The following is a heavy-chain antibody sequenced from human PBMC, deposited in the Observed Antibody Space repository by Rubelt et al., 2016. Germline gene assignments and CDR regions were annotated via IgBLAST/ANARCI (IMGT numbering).Heavy chain of an antibody. Sequence: GLEWVSVTHIAGNTNYADSVKGRFTISRDNSKNTLYLQLNSLRAEDTAVYYCARDGSWGGKESAFDIWGQGTMVTVSS. J-gene: IGHJ3*02. V-gene: IGHV3-53*01. CDR2: THIAGNT. CDR3: ARDGSWGGKESAFDI. D-gene: IGHD4-23*01.